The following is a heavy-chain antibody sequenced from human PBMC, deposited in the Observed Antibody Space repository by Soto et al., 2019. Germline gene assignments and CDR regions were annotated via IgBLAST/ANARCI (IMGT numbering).Heavy chain of an antibody. V-gene: IGHV3-30-3*01. Sequence: SLRLSCAASGFTFSSYTMHWVRQAPGKGLEWVSVISHDGASFNYADSVKGRFTISRDNSKNTVYLQMNSLRLEDTAVYYCARHFLPFDGGYPFDYWGQGTLVTVSS. J-gene: IGHJ4*02. D-gene: IGHD1-26*01. CDR3: ARHFLPFDGGYPFDY. CDR2: ISHDGASF. CDR1: GFTFSSYT.